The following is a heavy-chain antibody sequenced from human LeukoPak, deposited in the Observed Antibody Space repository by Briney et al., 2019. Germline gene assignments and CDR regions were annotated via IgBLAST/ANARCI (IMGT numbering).Heavy chain of an antibody. Sequence: SETLSLTCTVSGDSITVNYWSWNRQPPGQGLGWIGYIYYSGSTNYNPSLKSRVTISVDTSKNQFSLKLSSVAAADTAVYYCARRGREWFPSHWGQGTLVTVSS. J-gene: IGHJ4*02. D-gene: IGHD3-3*01. CDR1: GDSITVNY. V-gene: IGHV4-59*01. CDR3: ARRGREWFPSH. CDR2: IYYSGST.